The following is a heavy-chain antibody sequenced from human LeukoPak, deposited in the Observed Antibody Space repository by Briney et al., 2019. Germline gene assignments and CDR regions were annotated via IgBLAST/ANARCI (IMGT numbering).Heavy chain of an antibody. J-gene: IGHJ3*02. Sequence: SVKVSCKASGGTFSSYAISWVRQAPGQGLEWMGGIIPIFGTANYAQKFQGRVTITTDESTSTAYMELSSLRSEDTAVYYCARGKMGAPDAFDIWGQGTMVTVSS. CDR3: ARGKMGAPDAFDI. CDR1: GGTFSSYA. D-gene: IGHD1-26*01. CDR2: IIPIFGTA. V-gene: IGHV1-69*05.